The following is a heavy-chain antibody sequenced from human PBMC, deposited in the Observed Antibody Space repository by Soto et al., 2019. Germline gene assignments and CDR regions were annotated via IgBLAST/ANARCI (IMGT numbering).Heavy chain of an antibody. Sequence: SETLSLTCTVSGGSISSYYWSWIRQPPGKGLEWIGYIYYSGSTNYNPSLKSRVTISVDTSKNQFSLKLSSVTAADTAVYYCAMNRGVPKWFDHWGQGTLVTVSS. CDR1: GGSISSYY. J-gene: IGHJ5*02. D-gene: IGHD3-10*01. V-gene: IGHV4-59*01. CDR2: IYYSGST. CDR3: AMNRGVPKWFDH.